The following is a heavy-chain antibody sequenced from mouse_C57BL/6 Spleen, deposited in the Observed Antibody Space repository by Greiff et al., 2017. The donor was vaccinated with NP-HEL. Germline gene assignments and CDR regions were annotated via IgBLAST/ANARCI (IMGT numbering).Heavy chain of an antibody. CDR1: GFTFSDYG. J-gene: IGHJ4*01. D-gene: IGHD2-4*01. CDR3: ATDDDEGYYAMDY. Sequence: EVMLVESGGGLVKPGGSLKLSCAASGFTFSDYGMHWVRQAPEKGLEWVAYISSGSSTIYYEDTVKGRFTISRDNAKNTLFLQMTSLRSEDTAMYYCATDDDEGYYAMDYWGQGTSVTVSS. CDR2: ISSGSSTI. V-gene: IGHV5-17*01.